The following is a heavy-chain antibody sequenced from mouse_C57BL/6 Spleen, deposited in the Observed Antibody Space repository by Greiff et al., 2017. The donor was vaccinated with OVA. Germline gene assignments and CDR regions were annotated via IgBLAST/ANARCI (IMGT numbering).Heavy chain of an antibody. CDR3: ARYLTGDWYFDV. Sequence: DVQLQESGGGLVQPGGSLSLSCAASGFTFTDYYMSWVRQPPGKALEWLGFIRNKANGYTTEYSASVKGRFTISRDNSQSILYLQMNALRAEDSATYYCARYLTGDWYFDVWGTGTTVTVSS. J-gene: IGHJ1*03. CDR2: IRNKANGYTT. D-gene: IGHD4-1*01. V-gene: IGHV7-3*01. CDR1: GFTFTDYY.